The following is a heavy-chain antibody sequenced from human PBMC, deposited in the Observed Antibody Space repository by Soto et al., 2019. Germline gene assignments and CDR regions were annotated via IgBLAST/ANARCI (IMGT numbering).Heavy chain of an antibody. D-gene: IGHD3-22*01. V-gene: IGHV3-23*01. CDR1: GFTLSNYA. CDR3: AKDLSSLGWLALGAPFDS. J-gene: IGHJ4*02. Sequence: EVHLLESGGDVVQPGRSLRLSCAASGFTLSNYAMNWIRQAPGKGLEWLSSISANGRNAYYADSVKGRFTISRDRSKNTLYLQSDSLRVEDTAIYFCAKDLSSLGWLALGAPFDSWGQGTLVTVSS. CDR2: ISANGRNA.